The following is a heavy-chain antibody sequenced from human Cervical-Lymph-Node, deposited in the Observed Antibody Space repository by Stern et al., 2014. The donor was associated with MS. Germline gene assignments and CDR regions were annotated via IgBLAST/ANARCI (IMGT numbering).Heavy chain of an antibody. CDR1: GYTFIDYY. D-gene: IGHD1-26*01. CDR3: AREGADNDAFDV. CDR2: INLSYGAT. V-gene: IGHV1-46*03. Sequence: QVQLVQSGAEVKKPGASVTVSCRTSGYTFIDYYIHWVRQAPGQGIEWLGIINLSYGATTYAQKFQGRVTMTRDTSTNTAYMQLGSLTSEDTAVFFCAREGADNDAFDVWGQGTMVTVSS. J-gene: IGHJ3*01.